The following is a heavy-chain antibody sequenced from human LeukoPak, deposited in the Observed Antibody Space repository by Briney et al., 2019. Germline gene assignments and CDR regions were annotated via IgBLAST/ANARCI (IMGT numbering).Heavy chain of an antibody. J-gene: IGHJ5*02. Sequence: GASVKVSCKASGYTFVAYYMHWVRQAPGQGLEWMGWINPNNGVTNYAQKFQGRVTMTRDTSITTVYMELNRLTSADTAVYYCARGDTTTWYGWFDPWGQGTLVTASS. CDR1: GYTFVAYY. CDR3: ARGDTTTWYGWFDP. D-gene: IGHD6-13*01. V-gene: IGHV1-2*02. CDR2: INPNNGVT.